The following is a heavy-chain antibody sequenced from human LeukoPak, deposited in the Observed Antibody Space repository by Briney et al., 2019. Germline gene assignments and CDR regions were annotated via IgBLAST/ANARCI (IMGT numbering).Heavy chain of an antibody. J-gene: IGHJ4*02. Sequence: GGSLRLSCAASGFTFSSYAMSWVRQAPGKGLEWVSAISGSGGSTYYADSVKGRFTISRDNSKNTLYLQMNSLRAEDTAAYYCARATAADTAMIYFDYWGQGTLVTVSS. CDR1: GFTFSSYA. D-gene: IGHD5-18*01. V-gene: IGHV3-23*01. CDR2: ISGSGGST. CDR3: ARATAADTAMIYFDY.